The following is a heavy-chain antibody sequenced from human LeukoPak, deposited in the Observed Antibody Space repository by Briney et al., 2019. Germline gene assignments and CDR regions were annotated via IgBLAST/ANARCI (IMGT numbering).Heavy chain of an antibody. CDR1: GFNFRSFA. V-gene: IGHV3-30*02. Sequence: AGGSLRLSCAASGFNFRSFAMHWVRQAPGKGLEWVAFIRYDGSDKHYADSVKGRFTISRDNSKNTLYLQMSSLRAEDTAVYYCASRIVVAAADAFDVWGQGTVVTVS. CDR2: IRYDGSDK. CDR3: ASRIVVAAADAFDV. D-gene: IGHD6-19*01. J-gene: IGHJ3*01.